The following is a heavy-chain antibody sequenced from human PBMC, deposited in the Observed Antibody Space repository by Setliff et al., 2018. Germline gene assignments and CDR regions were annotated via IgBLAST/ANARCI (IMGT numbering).Heavy chain of an antibody. CDR2: IYPGDSDT. Sequence: GESLKISCKGSGYSLTSYWIGWVRQVPGKGLEWMGIIYPGDSDTTYSPSFQGQVTISADKSINTAYLQWSSLKASDTAIYYCARVGPLTDDAFDIWGQGTMVTVSS. CDR1: GYSLTSYW. V-gene: IGHV5-51*01. J-gene: IGHJ3*02. D-gene: IGHD1-26*01. CDR3: ARVGPLTDDAFDI.